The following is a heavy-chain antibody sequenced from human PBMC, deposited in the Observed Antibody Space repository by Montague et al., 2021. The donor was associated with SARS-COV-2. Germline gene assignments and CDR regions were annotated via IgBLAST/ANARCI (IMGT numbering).Heavy chain of an antibody. J-gene: IGHJ4*02. Sequence: SETLSLTCAVYGGSFSGYYWSWIRQPPEKGLEWIGEINQSGRTTNNPSLKSRVIISVDTSKNQFSLKLSSVTAADTAVYYCARWGGSVWGVTVSAELDYWGQGILVIVSA. CDR1: GGSFSGYY. CDR3: ARWGGSVWGVTVSAELDY. CDR2: INQSGRT. V-gene: IGHV4-34*01. D-gene: IGHD3-16*01.